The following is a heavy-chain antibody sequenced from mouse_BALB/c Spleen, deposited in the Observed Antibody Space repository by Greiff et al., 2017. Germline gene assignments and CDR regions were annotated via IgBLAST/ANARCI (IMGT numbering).Heavy chain of an antibody. J-gene: IGHJ3*01. CDR1: GFSLTSYG. D-gene: IGHD4-1*01. V-gene: IGHV2-9*02. Sequence: VKLVESGPGLVAPSQSLSITCTVSGFSLTSYGVHWVRQPPGKGLEWLGVIWAGGSTNYNSALMSRLSISKDNSKSQVFLKMNSLQTDDTAMYYCATLNWDVGFAYWGQGTLVTVSA. CDR2: IWAGGST. CDR3: ATLNWDVGFAY.